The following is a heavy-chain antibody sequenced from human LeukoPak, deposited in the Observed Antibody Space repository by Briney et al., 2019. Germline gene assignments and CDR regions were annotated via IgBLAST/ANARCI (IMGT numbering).Heavy chain of an antibody. J-gene: IGHJ4*02. CDR2: ISSSSSYI. CDR3: ARDLSGSPRHFDY. Sequence: PGGSLRLSRAASGFTLSSYSMNWVRQAPGKGLEWVSSISSSSSYIYYADSVKGRFTISRDNAKNSLYLQMNSLRAEDTAVYYCARDLSGSPRHFDYWGQGTLVTVSS. V-gene: IGHV3-21*01. CDR1: GFTLSSYS. D-gene: IGHD1-26*01.